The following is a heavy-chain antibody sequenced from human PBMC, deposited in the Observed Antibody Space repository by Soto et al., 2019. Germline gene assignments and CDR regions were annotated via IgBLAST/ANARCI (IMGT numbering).Heavy chain of an antibody. CDR2: FKPTGGGST. Sequence: ASVKVSCKVSGYTFSGYYVHWVRQAPGQGLECMGVFKPTGGGSTSYAERFQGRVTVTRDTSTSTVYMEVGSLRFDDTAVYFCASDYGSGVEMDVWGQGTRVTVSS. CDR3: ASDYGSGVEMDV. V-gene: IGHV1-46*01. J-gene: IGHJ6*02. CDR1: GYTFSGYY. D-gene: IGHD3-10*01.